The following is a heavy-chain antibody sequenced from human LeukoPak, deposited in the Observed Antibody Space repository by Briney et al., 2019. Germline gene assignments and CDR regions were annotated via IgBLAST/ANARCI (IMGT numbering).Heavy chain of an antibody. V-gene: IGHV1-8*01. CDR3: ARGFFNDFWSGYLQTYYYGMDV. CDR2: MNPNSGNT. Sequence: GASVKVSCKASGYTFTSYDINWVRQATGHGLEWLGWMNPNSGNTGYAQKFQGRVTMTRNTSISTAYMELSSLRSEDTAVYYCARGFFNDFWSGYLQTYYYGMDVWGQGTTVTVSS. D-gene: IGHD3-3*01. CDR1: GYTFTSYD. J-gene: IGHJ6*02.